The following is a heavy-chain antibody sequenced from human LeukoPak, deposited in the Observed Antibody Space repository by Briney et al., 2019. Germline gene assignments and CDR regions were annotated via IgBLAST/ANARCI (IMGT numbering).Heavy chain of an antibody. J-gene: IGHJ5*02. CDR1: GYTFTSYY. CDR3: ARDYSNNWGGDNWFDP. V-gene: IGHV1-46*01. CDR2: INPSGGST. D-gene: IGHD6-13*01. Sequence: GASVKVSCKASGYTFTSYYMHWVRQAPGQGLEWMGIINPSGGSTSYAQKFQGRVTMTRDTSTSTVYMELSSLRSEDTAVYYCARDYSNNWGGDNWFDPWGQGTLVTVSS.